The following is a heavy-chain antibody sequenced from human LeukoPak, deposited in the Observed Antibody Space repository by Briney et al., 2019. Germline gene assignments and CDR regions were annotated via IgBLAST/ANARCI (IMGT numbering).Heavy chain of an antibody. V-gene: IGHV1-58*01. J-gene: IGHJ4*02. CDR2: IIVGSGAT. Sequence: SVKVSCKASGFTSTNFAVQWVRQARGQRLEWIGWIIVGSGATKCAQDFQERVTITRDLSTSTLYMELRSLTSEDTAVYYAADLSNPRMGASYLDSWGQGTLVTASS. CDR1: GFTSTNFA. D-gene: IGHD3-16*01. CDR3: AADLSNPRMGASYLDS.